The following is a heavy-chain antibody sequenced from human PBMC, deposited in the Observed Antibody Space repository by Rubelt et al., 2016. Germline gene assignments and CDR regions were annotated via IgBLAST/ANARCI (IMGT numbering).Heavy chain of an antibody. D-gene: IGHD3-9*01. J-gene: IGHJ3*02. CDR1: GYTFTGYY. CDR2: INPNSGGT. V-gene: IGHV1-2*02. Sequence: QVQLVQSGAEVKKPGASVKVSCKASGYTFTGYYMHWVRQAPGQGLEWMGWINPNSGGTNYAQKFQARVTMTRATSISAAYMELGRLRSDDAAVYYCARGAGGRYFDWYDAFDIWGQGTMVTVSS. CDR3: ARGAGGRYFDWYDAFDI.